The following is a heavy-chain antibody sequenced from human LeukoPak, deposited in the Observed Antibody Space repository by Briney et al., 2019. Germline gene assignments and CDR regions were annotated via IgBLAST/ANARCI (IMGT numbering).Heavy chain of an antibody. CDR1: GGSISSSSYY. CDR2: IYYSGST. D-gene: IGHD3-10*01. J-gene: IGHJ6*03. Sequence: PSETLSLTCTVSGGSISSSSYYWGWIRQPPGKGLEWIGSIYYSGSTYYNPSLKRRVTISVDTSKNQFSLKLSSVTAADTAVYYCASKLTMVRGVSRYMDVWGKGTTVTVSS. V-gene: IGHV4-39*01. CDR3: ASKLTMVRGVSRYMDV.